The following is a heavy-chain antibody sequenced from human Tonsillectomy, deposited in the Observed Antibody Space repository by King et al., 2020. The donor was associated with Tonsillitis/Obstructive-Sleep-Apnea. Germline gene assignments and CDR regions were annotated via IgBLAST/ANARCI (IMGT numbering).Heavy chain of an antibody. D-gene: IGHD1-1*01. CDR3: ATVGGDTTATXEAFNF. Sequence: VQLVESXAEVKKPGESLKISCKGSGYNFTNYWVDWVRQMPEKGLEFMGRIYPGDSDTRYSPSFRGQVTISADKSITTAYLHWSSLKASDTAMYYCATVGGDTTATXEAFNFWGQGTMVTVSS. CDR2: IYPGDSDT. J-gene: IGHJ3*01. V-gene: IGHV5-51*01. CDR1: GYNFTNYW.